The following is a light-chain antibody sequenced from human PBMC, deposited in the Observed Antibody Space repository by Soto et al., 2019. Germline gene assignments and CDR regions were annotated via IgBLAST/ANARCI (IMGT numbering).Light chain of an antibody. J-gene: IGKJ4*01. CDR1: QGIRTW. CDR2: EAS. CDR3: QQANSLPFT. V-gene: IGKV1-12*01. Sequence: DIQMTQSPSSVSASVGDRVTITCRASQGIRTWLAWYQQRPGKVPKLLIYEASTLQSGVPSRFSGSGSGTQFTLTISSLQPEDFGTYYCQQANSLPFTFGGGTKVEIK.